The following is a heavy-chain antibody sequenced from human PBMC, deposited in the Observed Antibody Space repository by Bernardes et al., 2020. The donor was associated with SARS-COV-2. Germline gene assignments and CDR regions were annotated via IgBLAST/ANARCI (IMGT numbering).Heavy chain of an antibody. Sequence: KRAGHTLTGYSIHWVRQAPGQGLEWMGWIDPSSGGTKYAQKFQGRVTMTRDTSSSTAYMELNRLRSDDTAVYYCARGYSFDAYDIWGQGTMVTVSS. D-gene: IGHD6-13*01. J-gene: IGHJ3*02. CDR3: ARGYSFDAYDI. CDR1: GHTLTGYS. CDR2: IDPSSGGT. V-gene: IGHV1-2*02.